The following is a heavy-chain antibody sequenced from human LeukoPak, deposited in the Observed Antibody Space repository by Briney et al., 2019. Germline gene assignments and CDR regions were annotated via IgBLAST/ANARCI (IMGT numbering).Heavy chain of an antibody. J-gene: IGHJ4*02. D-gene: IGHD5-18*01. V-gene: IGHV3-23*01. CDR3: AKTGYESYYFDC. CDR1: GFTFSSYA. Sequence: GGSLRLSCAASGFTFSSYAMSWVRQAPGKGLEWVSGISDSGGSTYYADSVKGRFTISGDSSKNTLYLQMNTLRAEDTAVYYCAKTGYESYYFDCWGQGTLVTVSS. CDR2: ISDSGGST.